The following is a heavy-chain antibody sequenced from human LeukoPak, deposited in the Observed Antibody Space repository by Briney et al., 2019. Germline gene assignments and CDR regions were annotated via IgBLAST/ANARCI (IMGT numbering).Heavy chain of an antibody. J-gene: IGHJ4*02. CDR2: INPNSGGT. CDR3: SRDISTSYDYDSSGYHN. D-gene: IGHD3-22*01. CDR1: GYTFTGYY. V-gene: IGHV1-2*02. Sequence: SVKVSCKASGYTFTGYYMHWVRQAPGQGLEWMGWINPNSGGTNYAQKFQGRFTITRDKSISKAYLELSRLRSDDTAVYYCSRDISTSYDYDSSGYHNWGQGTLVSVSS.